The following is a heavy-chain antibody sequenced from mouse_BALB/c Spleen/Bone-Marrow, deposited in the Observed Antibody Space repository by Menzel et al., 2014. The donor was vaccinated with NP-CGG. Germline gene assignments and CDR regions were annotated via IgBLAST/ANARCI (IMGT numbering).Heavy chain of an antibody. CDR2: IYPGDGDT. Sequence: QVQLQQSGADLVRPGSSVKISCKASGYAFSNYWMNWVKQGPGQGLEWIGQIYPGDGDTNYNGKFKGKATLTADKSSSTAYMQLSSLTSEDSAVYFCARCDGYSYYFDYWGQGTTLTVSS. J-gene: IGHJ2*01. CDR1: GYAFSNYW. D-gene: IGHD2-3*01. V-gene: IGHV1-80*01. CDR3: ARCDGYSYYFDY.